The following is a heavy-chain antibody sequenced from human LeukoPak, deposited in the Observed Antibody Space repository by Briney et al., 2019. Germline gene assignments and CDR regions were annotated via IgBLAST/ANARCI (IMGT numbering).Heavy chain of an antibody. Sequence: ASVKVSCKASGYTFTSYYMHWVRQAPGHGLEWMGIINPSGGSTSYAQKFQGRVTMTRDTSTSTVYMELSSLRSEDTAVYYCARGGYSSSWPPPIYYYYGMDVWGQGTTVTVSS. D-gene: IGHD6-13*01. CDR3: ARGGYSSSWPPPIYYYYGMDV. CDR2: INPSGGST. J-gene: IGHJ6*02. V-gene: IGHV1-46*01. CDR1: GYTFTSYY.